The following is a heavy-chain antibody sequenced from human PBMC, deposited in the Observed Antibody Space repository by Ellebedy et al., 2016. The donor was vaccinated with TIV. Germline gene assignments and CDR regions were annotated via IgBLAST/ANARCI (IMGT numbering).Heavy chain of an antibody. Sequence: SETLSLTXAVYGGSFSGYYWSWIRQPPGKGLEWIGEINHSGSTNYNPSLKSRVTISVDTSKNQFSLKLSSVTAADTAVYYCATSQEGGLGYWGQGTLVTVSS. CDR3: ATSQEGGLGY. CDR2: INHSGST. CDR1: GGSFSGYY. J-gene: IGHJ4*02. D-gene: IGHD3-16*01. V-gene: IGHV4-34*01.